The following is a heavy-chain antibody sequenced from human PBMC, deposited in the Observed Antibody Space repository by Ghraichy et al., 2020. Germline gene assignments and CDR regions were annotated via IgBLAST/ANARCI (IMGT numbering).Heavy chain of an antibody. D-gene: IGHD4-17*01. CDR3: ARGLNYGDYGLGY. J-gene: IGHJ4*02. V-gene: IGHV4-34*01. Sequence: TLSLTCAVYGGSFSGYYWSWIRQPPGKGLEWIGEINHSGSTNYNPSLKSRVTISVDTSKNQFSLKLSSVTAADTAVYYCARGLNYGDYGLGYWGQGTLVTVSS. CDR1: GGSFSGYY. CDR2: INHSGST.